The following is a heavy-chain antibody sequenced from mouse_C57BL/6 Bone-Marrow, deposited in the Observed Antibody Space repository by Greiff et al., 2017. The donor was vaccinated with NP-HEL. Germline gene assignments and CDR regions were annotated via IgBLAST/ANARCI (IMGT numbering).Heavy chain of an antibody. J-gene: IGHJ3*01. V-gene: IGHV1-26*01. CDR1: GYTFTDYY. CDR3: ARSGVGFAY. CDR2: INPNNGGT. Sequence: VQLQQSGPELVKPGASVKISCKASGYTFTDYYMNWVKQSHGKSLEWIGDINPNNGGTSYNQKFKGKATLTVDKSSSTAYMELRSLTSEDSAVYYCARSGVGFAYWGQGTLVTVSA. D-gene: IGHD1-1*02.